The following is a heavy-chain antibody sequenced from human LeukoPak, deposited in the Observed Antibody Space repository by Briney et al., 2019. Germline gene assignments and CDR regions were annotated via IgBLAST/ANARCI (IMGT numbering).Heavy chain of an antibody. CDR3: ARDWGYDSSGYNRRKHNWFDP. Sequence: GASVKVSCKASGGTFSSYTISWVRQAPGQGLEWMGRIIPILGIANYAQKFQGRVTITADRSTSTAYMELSSLRSEDTAVYYCARDWGYDSSGYNRRKHNWFDPWGQGTLVTVSS. CDR1: GGTFSSYT. D-gene: IGHD3-22*01. J-gene: IGHJ5*02. V-gene: IGHV1-69*04. CDR2: IIPILGIA.